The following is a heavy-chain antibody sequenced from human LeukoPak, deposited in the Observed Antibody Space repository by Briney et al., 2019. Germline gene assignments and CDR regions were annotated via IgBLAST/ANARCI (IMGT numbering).Heavy chain of an antibody. J-gene: IGHJ6*03. CDR2: ISWNSGSI. CDR1: GFTFDDYA. CDR3: ARAVAQFYYYMDV. Sequence: GGSLRLSCAASGFTFDDYAMHWVRQAPGKGLEWVSGISWNSGSIGYADSVKGRFTISRDNAKNSLYLQMNSLRAEDTALYYCARAVAQFYYYMDVWGKGTTVTISS. D-gene: IGHD6-19*01. V-gene: IGHV3-9*01.